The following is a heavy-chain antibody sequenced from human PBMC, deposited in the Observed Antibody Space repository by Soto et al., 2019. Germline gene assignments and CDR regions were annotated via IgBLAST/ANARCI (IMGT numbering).Heavy chain of an antibody. CDR3: ARDWSKDSRSWHQRGWFDP. Sequence: GASVKVSCKASGYTFTGYYMHWVRQAPGQGLEWMGWINPNSGGTNYAQKFQGWVTMTRDTSISTAYMELSRLRSDDTAVYYCARDWSKDSRSWHQRGWFDPWGQGTLVTVSS. D-gene: IGHD6-13*01. CDR1: GYTFTGYY. J-gene: IGHJ5*02. V-gene: IGHV1-2*04. CDR2: INPNSGGT.